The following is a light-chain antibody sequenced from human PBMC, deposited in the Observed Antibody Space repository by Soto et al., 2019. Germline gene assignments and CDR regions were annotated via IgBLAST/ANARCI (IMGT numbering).Light chain of an antibody. CDR3: SSYAGSGNWV. V-gene: IGLV2-8*01. Sequence: QSALTQPPSASGSPGQSVTISCTGASSDVGGYNSVSWYQQHPGKAPKLIISEVNSGVPDRFSGSKSGNTASLTVSGLQAEDEADYSCSSYAGSGNWVFGGGTKLTVL. CDR1: SSDVGGYNS. J-gene: IGLJ3*02. CDR2: EV.